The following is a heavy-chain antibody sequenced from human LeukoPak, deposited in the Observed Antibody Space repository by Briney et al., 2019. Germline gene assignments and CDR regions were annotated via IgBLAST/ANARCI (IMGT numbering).Heavy chain of an antibody. J-gene: IGHJ4*02. CDR1: GFTFSSYS. Sequence: GGSLRLSCAASGFTFSSYSMNWVRQAPGKGLEWVSSISSSSSYIYYADSVKGRFTISRDNAKNLLYLQMNSLRAEDTAVYYCARRVVAGHYYFDYWGQGTLVTVSS. CDR3: ARRVVAGHYYFDY. D-gene: IGHD6-19*01. V-gene: IGHV3-21*01. CDR2: ISSSSSYI.